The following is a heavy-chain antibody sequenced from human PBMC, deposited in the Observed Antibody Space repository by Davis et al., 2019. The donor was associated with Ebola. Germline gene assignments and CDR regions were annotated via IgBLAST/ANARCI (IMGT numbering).Heavy chain of an antibody. V-gene: IGHV1-46*01. J-gene: IGHJ4*02. CDR2: IDPSGGST. CDR3: ARVSSRWDFFDY. Sequence: AASVKVSCKASGYTFTSYYMHWVRQAPGQGLEWMGVIDPSGGSTSYAQKFQGRVTMTRDTSTSTVYMELGSLRSEDTAVYYCARVSSRWDFFDYWGQGTLVTVSS. D-gene: IGHD6-13*01. CDR1: GYTFTSYY.